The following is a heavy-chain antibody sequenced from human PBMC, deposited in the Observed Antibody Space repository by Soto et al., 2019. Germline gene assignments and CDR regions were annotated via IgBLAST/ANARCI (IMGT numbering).Heavy chain of an antibody. D-gene: IGHD4-17*01. CDR1: GFIFSSYG. Sequence: PGGSLRLSCAASGFIFSSYGMHWVRQAPGKGLEWVAVIWYDGSNKYYADSVKGRFTISRNNSKNTLYLQMNSLRAEDTALYYCAKGLHYGGNSDYFQHWGQGTLVTVSS. J-gene: IGHJ1*01. CDR2: IWYDGSNK. V-gene: IGHV3-33*06. CDR3: AKGLHYGGNSDYFQH.